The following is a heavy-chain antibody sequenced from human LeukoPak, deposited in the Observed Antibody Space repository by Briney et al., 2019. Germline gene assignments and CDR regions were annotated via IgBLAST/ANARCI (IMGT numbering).Heavy chain of an antibody. CDR2: ISGNGGST. Sequence: GGSLRLFCAASGFTFSSYAMNWVRQAPGKGLEWVSSISGNGGSTYYADSVTGRFAIARDNSKITLFLQMSSLRAEDTAVYHCSKEDRGGLVDYWGQGTLVTVSS. CDR1: GFTFSSYA. V-gene: IGHV3-23*01. D-gene: IGHD3-16*01. CDR3: SKEDRGGLVDY. J-gene: IGHJ4*02.